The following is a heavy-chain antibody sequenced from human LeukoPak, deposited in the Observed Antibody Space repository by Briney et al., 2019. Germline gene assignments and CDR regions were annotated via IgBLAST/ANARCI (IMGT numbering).Heavy chain of an antibody. J-gene: IGHJ4*02. CDR1: GYTFTTSW. Sequence: GESLKISCQGFGYTFTTSWIGWVRQLPGEGLEWMAIIYAGNSDTKYSPSFQGQVSISTDRSISTAYLQWSSLQASDTAIYFCAILNHPDGRVYWGQGTLVTVSS. CDR3: AILNHPDGRVY. V-gene: IGHV5-51*01. CDR2: IYAGNSDT. D-gene: IGHD5-24*01.